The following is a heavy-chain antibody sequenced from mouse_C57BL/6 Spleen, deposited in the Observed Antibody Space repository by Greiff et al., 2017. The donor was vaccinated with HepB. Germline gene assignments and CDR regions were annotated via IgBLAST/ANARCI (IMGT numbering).Heavy chain of an antibody. CDR1: GYTFTSYW. D-gene: IGHD2-1*01. CDR2: IDPSDSYT. V-gene: IGHV1-69*01. CDR3: ARRRNFPYAMDY. J-gene: IGHJ4*01. Sequence: QVQLQQSGAELVMPGASVKLSCKASGYTFTSYWMHWVKQRPGQGLEWIGEIDPSDSYTNYNQKFKGKSTLTVDKSSSTAYMQLSSLTSEDSAVYYCARRRNFPYAMDYWGQGTSVTVSS.